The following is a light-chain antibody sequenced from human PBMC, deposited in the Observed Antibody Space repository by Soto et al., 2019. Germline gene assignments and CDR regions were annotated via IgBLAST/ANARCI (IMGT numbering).Light chain of an antibody. CDR3: SSYTTTTALYV. CDR2: DVS. J-gene: IGLJ1*01. V-gene: IGLV2-14*03. CDR1: SSGGGEYKY. Sequence: QSALTQPASVSGSPGQSITISCTESSSGGGEYKYASWYQQHPGTAPKLIIYDVSNRPSGVSSRFSGSKSGSTASLTISGLQAEDEADYYCSSYTTTTALYVFGAGTKVTVL.